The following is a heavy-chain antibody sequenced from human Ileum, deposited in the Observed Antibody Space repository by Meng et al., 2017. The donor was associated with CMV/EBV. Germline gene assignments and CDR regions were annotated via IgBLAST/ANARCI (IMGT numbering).Heavy chain of an antibody. J-gene: IGHJ4*01. CDR2: IKSKSDGETT. V-gene: IGHV3-15*01. Sequence: GESLKISCAASGFTFTNAWMSWVRHTPGKGLEWLGRIKSKSDGETTDYAAPVKGRFSISRDDAKNTLYLQMNSLKTEDTAVYYCQWLSTHPPDCWGHGTQVTVSS. CDR3: QWLSTHPPDC. CDR1: GFTFTNAW. D-gene: IGHD3-22*01.